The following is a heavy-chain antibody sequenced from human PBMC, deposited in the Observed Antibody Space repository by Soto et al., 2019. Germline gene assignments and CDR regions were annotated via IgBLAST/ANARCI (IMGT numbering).Heavy chain of an antibody. CDR1: GYTFTHYY. CDR2: INPASGST. V-gene: IGHV1-46*01. D-gene: IGHD6-13*01. Sequence: QVQLVQSGAEVKKPGASEKLSCRTSGYTFTHYYIHWVRQAPGQGLEWLGIINPASGSTNYAQEFERRVALRMDTSTTTVYMDLSCLRAEDTAILYCARGSAGGDHWGQGTLVTVSS. J-gene: IGHJ4*02. CDR3: ARGSAGGDH.